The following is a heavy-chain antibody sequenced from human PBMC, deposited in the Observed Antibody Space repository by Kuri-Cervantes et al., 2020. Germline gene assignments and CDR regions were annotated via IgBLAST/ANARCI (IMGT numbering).Heavy chain of an antibody. CDR1: GFSPSTSGMC. CDR2: IHPCDQK. D-gene: IGHD1-26*01. J-gene: IGHJ4*02. Sequence: SGPTLVKPTQTLTLTCTFSGFSPSTSGMCVSWIRQPPGKALEWLALIHPCDQKYYSTSLRTRLTISKDTSKNQVVLTMANMDPVDTATYYCARATTCGTSAPYFDFWCQGTLVTVSS. CDR3: ARATTCGTSAPYFDF. V-gene: IGHV2-70*01.